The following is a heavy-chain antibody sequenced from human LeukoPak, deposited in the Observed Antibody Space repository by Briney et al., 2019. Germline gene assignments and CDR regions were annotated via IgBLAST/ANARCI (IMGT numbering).Heavy chain of an antibody. CDR1: GFTFSSYS. D-gene: IGHD3-16*02. CDR3: ARDHDYIWGSYRIPLDY. Sequence: GGSLRPSCAASGFTFSSYSMNWVRQAPGKGLEWVSYIGSSSSSIYYADSVKGRFTISRDNAKNSLYLQMNSLRDEDTAVYYCARDHDYIWGSYRIPLDYWGRGTLVTVSS. V-gene: IGHV3-48*02. CDR2: IGSSSSSI. J-gene: IGHJ4*02.